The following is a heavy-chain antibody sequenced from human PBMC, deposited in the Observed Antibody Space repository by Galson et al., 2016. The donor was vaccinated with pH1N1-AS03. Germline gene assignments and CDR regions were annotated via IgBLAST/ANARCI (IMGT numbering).Heavy chain of an antibody. Sequence: SLRLSCAASGFTFSGYWMDWVRQAPGKGRVWIARTNSDGRSTNYADSVKGRFTISRDNARNTLYLQLTSLSAEDTAVYFCARDPLWVARTGYYFDLWGPGTLVTVAS. CDR3: ARDPLWVARTGYYFDL. J-gene: IGHJ4*02. V-gene: IGHV3-74*01. CDR2: TNSDGRST. D-gene: IGHD2-21*01. CDR1: GFTFSGYW.